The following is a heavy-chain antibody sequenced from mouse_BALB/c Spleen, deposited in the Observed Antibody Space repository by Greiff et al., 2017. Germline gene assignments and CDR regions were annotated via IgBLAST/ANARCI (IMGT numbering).Heavy chain of an antibody. CDR3: ARGPYDYDDPWFAY. Sequence: VNVVESGPELVRPGASVKMSCKASGYTFTSYWMHWVKQRPGQGLEWIGMIDPSNSETRLNQKFKDKATLNVDKSSNTAYMQLSSLTSEDSAVYYCARGPYDYDDPWFAYWGQGTLVTVSA. V-gene: IGHV1S127*01. CDR1: GYTFTSYW. CDR2: IDPSNSET. D-gene: IGHD2-4*01. J-gene: IGHJ3*01.